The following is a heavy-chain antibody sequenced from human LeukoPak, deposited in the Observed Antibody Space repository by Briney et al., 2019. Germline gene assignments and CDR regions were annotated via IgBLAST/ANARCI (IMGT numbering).Heavy chain of an antibody. V-gene: IGHV3-23*01. CDR3: AKRIAVAGPYFDY. J-gene: IGHJ4*02. Sequence: GGSLRLSCAASGFTFSTYAMNWVRQAPGKGLEWVSSISGGDESTYNADSVKGRFIISRDNSKNTLYLQMNSLRAEDTAVYYCAKRIAVAGPYFDYWGQGTLVTVSS. CDR1: GFTFSTYA. D-gene: IGHD6-19*01. CDR2: ISGGDEST.